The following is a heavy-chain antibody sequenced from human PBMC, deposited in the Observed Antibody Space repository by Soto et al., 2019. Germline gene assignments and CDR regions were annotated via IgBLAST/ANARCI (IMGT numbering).Heavy chain of an antibody. CDR1: GFTFSSYA. Sequence: EVQLLESGGGLVQPGGSLRLSCAASGFTFSSYAMSWVRQAPGKGLEWVSAISGSGGSTYYADSVKGRFTISRDNSKNTLYLQMNSLRAEDTAVYYCAKEAGCSGGSCYSYFDYWGQGTLVTVSS. CDR2: ISGSGGST. D-gene: IGHD2-15*01. V-gene: IGHV3-23*01. J-gene: IGHJ4*02. CDR3: AKEAGCSGGSCYSYFDY.